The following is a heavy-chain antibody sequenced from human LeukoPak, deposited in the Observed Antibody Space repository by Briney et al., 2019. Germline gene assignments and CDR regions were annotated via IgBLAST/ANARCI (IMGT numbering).Heavy chain of an antibody. V-gene: IGHV4-59*08. CDR2: IYYSGST. D-gene: IGHD2-2*01. CDR3: ARQTNCSSTSCYHPQPEYYYYYYMDV. Sequence: PSETLSLTCAVYGGSISSYYWSWIRQPPGKGLEWIGYIYYSGSTNYNPSLKSRVTISVDTSKNQFSLKLSSVTAADTAVYYCARQTNCSSTSCYHPQPEYYYYYYMDVWGKGTTVTVSS. J-gene: IGHJ6*03. CDR1: GGSISSYY.